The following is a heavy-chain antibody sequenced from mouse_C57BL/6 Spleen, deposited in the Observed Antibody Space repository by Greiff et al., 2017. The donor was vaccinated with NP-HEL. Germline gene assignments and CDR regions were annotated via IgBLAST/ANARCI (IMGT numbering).Heavy chain of an antibody. V-gene: IGHV1-42*01. J-gene: IGHJ2*01. Sequence: EVQLKESGPELVKPGASVKISCKASGYSFTGYYMNWVKQSPEKSLEWIGEINPSTGGTTYNQKFKAKATLTVDKSSSTAYMQLKSLTSEDSAVYYCARWGLRRYYFDYWGQGTTLTVSS. CDR3: ARWGLRRYYFDY. CDR1: GYSFTGYY. CDR2: INPSTGGT. D-gene: IGHD2-2*01.